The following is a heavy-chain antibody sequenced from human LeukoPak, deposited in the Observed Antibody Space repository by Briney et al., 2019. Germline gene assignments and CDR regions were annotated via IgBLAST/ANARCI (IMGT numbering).Heavy chain of an antibody. CDR3: ASNYYGSGSPLV. Sequence: ASVKVSCKASGYTFTSYAMHWVRQAPGQRLEWMGWINAGNGNTKYSQKFQGRVTITRDTSASTAYMELSSLRSEGTAVYYCASNYYGSGSPLVWGQGTLVTVSS. V-gene: IGHV1-3*01. CDR2: INAGNGNT. J-gene: IGHJ4*02. CDR1: GYTFTSYA. D-gene: IGHD3-10*01.